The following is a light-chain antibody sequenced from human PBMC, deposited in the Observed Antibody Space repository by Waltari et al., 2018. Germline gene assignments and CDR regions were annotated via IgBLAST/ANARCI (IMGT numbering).Light chain of an antibody. Sequence: DIQMTQSTSSLSASVGDRVTITCRASQSISSYLNWYQQKPGKAPKLLIYAASSLQSGVPSRFSGSGSGTDFTLTISSLQPEXFATYYCQQSYSTPPYTFGQGTKLEIK. CDR1: QSISSY. J-gene: IGKJ2*01. CDR2: AAS. V-gene: IGKV1-39*01. CDR3: QQSYSTPPYT.